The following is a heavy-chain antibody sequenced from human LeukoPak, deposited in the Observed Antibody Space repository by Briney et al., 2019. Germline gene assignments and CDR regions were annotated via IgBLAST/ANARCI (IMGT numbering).Heavy chain of an antibody. CDR3: ATKTTFDY. CDR1: GITFSSYA. V-gene: IGHV3-23*01. D-gene: IGHD1-1*01. J-gene: IGHJ4*02. CDR2: ITGDFST. Sequence: PGGSLRPSCAASGITFSSYAMTWVRQAPGKGLEWVSTITGDFSTYFAGPVMGRFSISRDNSRNTLYLQMSSLRAEDTATYFCATKTTFDYWGQGTLVTVSS.